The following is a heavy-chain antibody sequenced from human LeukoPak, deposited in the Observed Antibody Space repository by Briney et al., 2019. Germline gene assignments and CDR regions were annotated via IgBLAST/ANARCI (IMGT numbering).Heavy chain of an antibody. J-gene: IGHJ5*02. CDR3: ARHDGIAAAGNNWFDP. CDR2: IYYSGST. CDR1: GGSISSYY. V-gene: IGHV4-59*08. Sequence: SETLSLTCTVSGGSISSYYWSWIRQPPGKGLEWIGYIYYSGSTNYNPSLKSRVTISVDTSKNQFSLKLSSVTAADTAVYYCARHDGIAAAGNNWFDPWGQGTLVTVSS. D-gene: IGHD6-13*01.